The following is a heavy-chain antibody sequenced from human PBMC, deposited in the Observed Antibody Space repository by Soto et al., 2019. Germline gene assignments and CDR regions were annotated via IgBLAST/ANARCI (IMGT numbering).Heavy chain of an antibody. CDR1: GFTFSIYS. J-gene: IGHJ6*02. D-gene: IGHD2-15*01. CDR3: ARDQCSGGSCYPGMDV. Sequence: GGSLRLSCAASGFTFSIYSMNWVRQAPGKGLEWVSSISSSSSYMYYADSVKGRFTISRDNAKNSLYLQMNSLRAEDTAVYYCARDQCSGGSCYPGMDVWGQGTTVTVSS. CDR2: ISSSSSYM. V-gene: IGHV3-21*01.